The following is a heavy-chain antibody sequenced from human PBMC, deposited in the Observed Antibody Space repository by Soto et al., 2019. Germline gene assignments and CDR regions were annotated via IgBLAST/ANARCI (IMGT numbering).Heavy chain of an antibody. Sequence: GESLKISCKGSGYSFTNYWISWVRQMPGKGLEWMGRIDPSDSYTNYSPSFQGHVTISADKSISTAYLQWSSLKASDTAMYYCARQNQGSSWYGWFDPWGQGTLVTVSS. CDR2: IDPSDSYT. V-gene: IGHV5-10-1*01. D-gene: IGHD6-13*01. CDR1: GYSFTNYW. J-gene: IGHJ5*02. CDR3: ARQNQGSSWYGWFDP.